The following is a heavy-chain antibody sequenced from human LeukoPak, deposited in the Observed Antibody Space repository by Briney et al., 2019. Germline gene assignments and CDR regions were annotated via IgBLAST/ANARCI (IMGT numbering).Heavy chain of an antibody. Sequence: GGSLRLSCVVSGFTFVDHAMHWVRQSPGKGLEWVSGIYWNSGNTGYADSVKGRFTISRDKANNYLYLQMNSLRAEDTAVYYCAKVSSSWYDEDCWGQGTLVTVSS. CDR3: AKVSSSWYDEDC. CDR2: IYWNSGNT. CDR1: GFTFVDHA. V-gene: IGHV3-9*01. J-gene: IGHJ4*02. D-gene: IGHD6-13*01.